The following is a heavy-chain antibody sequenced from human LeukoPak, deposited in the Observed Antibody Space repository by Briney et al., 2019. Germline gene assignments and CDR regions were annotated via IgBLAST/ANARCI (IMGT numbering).Heavy chain of an antibody. J-gene: IGHJ4*02. CDR3: ARLAKNYDSSGYYASYCFDY. CDR2: MNPNSGNT. CDR1: GYTFTSYD. V-gene: IGHV1-8*01. Sequence: ASVKVSCKASGYTFTSYDINWVRQATGQGLEWMGWMNPNSGNTGYAQKFQGRVTMTRNTSISTAYMELSSLRSEDTAVYYCARLAKNYDSSGYYASYCFDYWGQGTLVTVSS. D-gene: IGHD3-22*01.